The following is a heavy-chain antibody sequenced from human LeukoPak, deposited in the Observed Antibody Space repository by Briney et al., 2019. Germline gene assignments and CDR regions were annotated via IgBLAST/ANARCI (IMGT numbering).Heavy chain of an antibody. CDR2: IYHSGST. D-gene: IGHD5-24*01. CDR1: GYSISSGYY. J-gene: IGHJ3*02. CDR3: ARQIPRREGYNPNAFDI. Sequence: PSETLSLTCTVSGYSISSGYYWGWIRQPPGKGPEWIGSIYHSGSTYYNPSLKSRVTISVDTSKNQFSLKLSSVTAADTAVYYCARQIPRREGYNPNAFDIWGQGTMVTVSS. V-gene: IGHV4-38-2*02.